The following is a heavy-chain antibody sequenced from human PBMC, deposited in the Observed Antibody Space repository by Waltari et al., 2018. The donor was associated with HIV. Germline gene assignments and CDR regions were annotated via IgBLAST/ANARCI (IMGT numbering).Heavy chain of an antibody. J-gene: IGHJ6*02. CDR2: ISNNGHST. Sequence: EVQLVESGGGLVQHGGSLRLSCSASGFTFSSYALHWVRQAPGKGLEYVSAISNNGHSTYYADSVKGRFTISRDNSKNTLNLQMSSLRAEDTAVYYCVKEGGYCSGGRCYYYGMDVWGQGTTVTVSS. CDR1: GFTFSSYA. CDR3: VKEGGYCSGGRCYYYGMDV. V-gene: IGHV3-64D*06. D-gene: IGHD2-15*01.